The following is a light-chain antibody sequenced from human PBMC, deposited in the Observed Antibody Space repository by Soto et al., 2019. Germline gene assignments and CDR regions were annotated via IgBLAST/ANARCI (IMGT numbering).Light chain of an antibody. V-gene: IGKV1-39*01. CDR2: LTS. J-gene: IGKJ1*01. CDR3: QQSYTTPRT. Sequence: DIQMTQSPSSLSASVGDRVIITCRASQSISSDLNWYQQRPGKAPKLLIFLTSNLQSGVPSRFNGSGSGTHFTLTVSSLQPEDFATYYCQQSYTTPRTFGQGTKVDIK. CDR1: QSISSD.